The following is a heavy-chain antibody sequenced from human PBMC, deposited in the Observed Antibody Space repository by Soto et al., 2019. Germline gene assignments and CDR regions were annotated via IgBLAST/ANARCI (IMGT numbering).Heavy chain of an antibody. D-gene: IGHD2-2*01. CDR3: ARERYQVLSDGMDV. CDR2: LNPKSGGT. Sequence: ASVKVSCKASGYSLTGHYMHWVREAPGQGLEWMGWLNPKSGGTTYAQKFQGRLTLSRDTSINTAYMELSRLSIDDTALYYCARERYQVLSDGMDVWGQGTTVTVSS. J-gene: IGHJ6*02. V-gene: IGHV1-2*02. CDR1: GYSLTGHY.